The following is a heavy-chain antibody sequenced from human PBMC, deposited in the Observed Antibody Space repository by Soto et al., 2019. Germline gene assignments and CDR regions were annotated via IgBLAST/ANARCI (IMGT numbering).Heavy chain of an antibody. CDR3: ASSGSYYYGMDV. CDR2: IYPGDSDT. V-gene: IGHV5-51*01. J-gene: IGHJ6*02. Sequence: PGESLKISCKGSGYSFISYCIDLVRQMPGKGLEWMGIIYPGDSDTRYSPSFQGQVTISADKSIRTAYLQWSSLKASDTAMYDCASSGSYYYGMDVWGQGHTGAVSS. D-gene: IGHD6-19*01. CDR1: GYSFISYC.